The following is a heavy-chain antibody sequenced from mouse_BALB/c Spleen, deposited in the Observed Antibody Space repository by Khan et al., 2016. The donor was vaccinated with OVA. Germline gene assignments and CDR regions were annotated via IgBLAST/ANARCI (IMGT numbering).Heavy chain of an antibody. CDR3: AIRGLYGIFPY. D-gene: IGHD2-10*02. CDR1: GYTFTTPW. Sequence: QVQLKQSGTELAKPGASVKMSSTTSGYTFTTPWIHWIKQRPGQGLEWIGYINPRTAYPEYNQNFKDKPTLTADESSSTAYMHLSSLTSADSAVFYCAIRGLYGIFPYWGQGTLGTVSA. CDR2: INPRTAYP. V-gene: IGHV1-7*01. J-gene: IGHJ3*01.